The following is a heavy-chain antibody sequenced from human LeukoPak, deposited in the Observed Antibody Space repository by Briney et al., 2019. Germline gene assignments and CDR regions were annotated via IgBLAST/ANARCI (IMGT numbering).Heavy chain of an antibody. CDR1: GGSFSGYY. CDR2: INHSGST. V-gene: IGHV4-34*01. J-gene: IGHJ6*02. CDR3: ARVRSYCSGGSCYSEYYYYYGMDV. D-gene: IGHD2-15*01. Sequence: SSETLSLTCAAYGGSFSGYYWSWIRQPPGKGLEWIGEINHSGSTNYNPSLKSRVTISVDTSKNQFSLKLSSVTAADTAVYYCARVRSYCSGGSCYSEYYYYYGMDVWGQGTTVTVSS.